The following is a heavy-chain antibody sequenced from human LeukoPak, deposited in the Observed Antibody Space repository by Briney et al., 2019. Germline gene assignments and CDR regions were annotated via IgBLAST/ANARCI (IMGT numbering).Heavy chain of an antibody. CDR1: GFTFDDYG. D-gene: IGHD5-12*01. CDR3: ARVGSPTRDDAFDI. V-gene: IGHV3-20*04. J-gene: IGHJ3*02. CDR2: INWNGGST. Sequence: GGSLRLSCAASGFTFDDYGMSWVRQAPGKGLEWVSGINWNGGSTGYADSVKGRFTISRDNAKNSLYLQMNSLRAEDTALYYCARVGSPTRDDAFDIWGQGTMVTVSS.